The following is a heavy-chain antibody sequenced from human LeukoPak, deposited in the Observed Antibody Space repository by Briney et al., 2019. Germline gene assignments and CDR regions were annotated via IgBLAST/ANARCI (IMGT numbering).Heavy chain of an antibody. J-gene: IGHJ4*02. CDR1: GGTFSSYA. D-gene: IGHD2-15*01. CDR3: ARVRYCSGGSCYPDY. V-gene: IGHV1-69*04. Sequence: SVKVSCKASGGTFSSYAISWVRQAPGQGLEWMGRIIPILGIANYAQKFQGRVTITADKSTSTAYMELSSLRSEDTAVYDCARVRYCSGGSCYPDYWGQGTLVTVSS. CDR2: IIPILGIA.